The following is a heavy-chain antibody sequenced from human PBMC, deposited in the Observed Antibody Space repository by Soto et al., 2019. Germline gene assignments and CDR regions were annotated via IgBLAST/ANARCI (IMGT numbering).Heavy chain of an antibody. V-gene: IGHV1-69*02. J-gene: IGHJ4*02. CDR2: IIPILGIA. D-gene: IGHD6-6*01. CDR3: AQLYSSSSGINFDY. CDR1: GGTFSSYT. Sequence: GASVKVSCKASGGTFSSYTISWVRQAPGQGLEWMGRIIPILGIANYAQKFQGRVTITADKSTSTAYMELSSLRSEDTAVYYCAQLYSSSSGINFDYWGQGTLVTVPS.